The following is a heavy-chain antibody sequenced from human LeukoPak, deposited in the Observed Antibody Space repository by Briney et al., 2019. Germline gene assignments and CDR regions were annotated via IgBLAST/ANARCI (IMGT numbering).Heavy chain of an antibody. CDR2: IYTSGST. Sequence: PSETLSLTCTVSGGSISSYYWSWIRQPAGKGLEWIGRIYTSGSTNYNPSLKSRVTMSVDTSKNQFSLKLSSVTAADTAVYYCARDRGYCSGGRCGYYSDYWGQGTLVTVSS. V-gene: IGHV4-4*07. CDR3: ARDRGYCSGGRCGYYSDY. D-gene: IGHD2-15*01. J-gene: IGHJ4*02. CDR1: GGSISSYY.